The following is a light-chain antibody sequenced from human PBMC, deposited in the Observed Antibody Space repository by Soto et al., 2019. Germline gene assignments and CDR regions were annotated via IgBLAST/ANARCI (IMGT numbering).Light chain of an antibody. V-gene: IGKV3-20*01. CDR2: GAS. J-gene: IGKJ1*01. Sequence: EIVLTQSPATLSLSPAERSTLSCRASQSVSSNLAWYQQKPGQAPRLLIYGASSRATGIPDRFSGSGSGTDFTLTISRLEPEDFAVYYCQQYGSSPRTFGQGTKVDIK. CDR3: QQYGSSPRT. CDR1: QSVSSN.